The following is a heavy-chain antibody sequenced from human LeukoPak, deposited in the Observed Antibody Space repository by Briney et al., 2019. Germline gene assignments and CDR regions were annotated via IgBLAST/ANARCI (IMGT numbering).Heavy chain of an antibody. Sequence: ASVKVSCKASGYTFTTYYMHWVRQAPGQGLEWMGIINPNDGGATYAQKFQGRVTMTRDMSTSTVYMELSSLRSEDTAVYYCARCRDDCKGWYFDLWGRGTLVTV. CDR3: ARCRDDCKGWYFDL. J-gene: IGHJ2*01. V-gene: IGHV1-46*03. CDR1: GYTFTTYY. D-gene: IGHD2-21*01. CDR2: INPNDGGA.